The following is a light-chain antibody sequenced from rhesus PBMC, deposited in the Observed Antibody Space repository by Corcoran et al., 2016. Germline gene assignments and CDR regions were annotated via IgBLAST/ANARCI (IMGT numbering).Light chain of an antibody. CDR2: KAY. CDR1: QDITSW. Sequence: DIQMTQSPSSLSASLGDTVTITCRASQDITSWLAWYQQKPGKAPNLLIYKAYSLQSGVPSRFSGSGSGTDFTLPISSLQSEDFATYYCQQYTSRPWTFGQGTKVEIK. V-gene: IGKV1-22*01. CDR3: QQYTSRPWT. J-gene: IGKJ1*01.